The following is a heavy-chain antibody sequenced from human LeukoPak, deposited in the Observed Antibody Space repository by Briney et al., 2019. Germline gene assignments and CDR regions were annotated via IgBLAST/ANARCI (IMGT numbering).Heavy chain of an antibody. CDR1: AYSISSGYY. D-gene: IGHD2-2*01. V-gene: IGHV4-38-2*01. J-gene: IGHJ5*02. CDR3: ARGWIVVVPPADEGMVPFDP. Sequence: SQTLSLTCAVSAYSISSGYYWGWIRQPPGKGLEWIGEINHSGSTNYNPSLKSRVTISVDTSKNQFSLKLSSVTAAETAVYYCARGWIVVVPPADEGMVPFDPRGQGTLVTVSS. CDR2: INHSGST.